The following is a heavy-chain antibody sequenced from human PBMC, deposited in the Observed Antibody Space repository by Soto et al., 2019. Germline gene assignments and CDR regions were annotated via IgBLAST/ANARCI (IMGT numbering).Heavy chain of an antibody. CDR2: IRSKGYGGTT. CDR1: GFTFGXXX. J-gene: IGHJ5*02. D-gene: IGHD2-15*01. V-gene: IGHV3-49*03. Sequence: GGSLRLSCTASGFTFGXXXXXXXXXXXGKGLEWVGFIRSKGYGGTTEYAASVKGRFTISRDDSKSIAYLQMNSLKTEDTAVYYCTRAGVVVVAATYDPWGQGTLVTVS. CDR3: TRAGVVVVAATYDP.